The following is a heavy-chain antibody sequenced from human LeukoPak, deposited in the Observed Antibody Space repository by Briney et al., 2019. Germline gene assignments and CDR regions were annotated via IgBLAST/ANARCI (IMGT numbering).Heavy chain of an antibody. CDR2: ISWNSGSI. D-gene: IGHD6-19*01. J-gene: IGHJ4*02. CDR1: GFTFDDYA. CDR3: ARGSIAVAGTEDY. V-gene: IGHV3-9*01. Sequence: PGRSLRLSCAASGFTFDDYAMHWVRQAPGKGLEWVSGISWNSGSIGYADSVKGRFTISRDNAKNSLYLQMNSLRAEDTAVYYCARGSIAVAGTEDYWGQGTLVTVSS.